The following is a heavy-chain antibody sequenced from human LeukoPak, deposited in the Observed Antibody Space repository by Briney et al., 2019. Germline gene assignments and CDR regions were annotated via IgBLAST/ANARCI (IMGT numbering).Heavy chain of an antibody. V-gene: IGHV3-7*03. CDR3: ARGYCSGNSCRLFDY. CDR1: GFTFSSYW. CDR2: IKQDGSEK. Sequence: GGSLRLSCAASGFTFSSYWMSWVRQAPGKGLGWVANIKQDGSEKYYVGSVKGRFTISRDNAKNSLYLQMNSLRAEDTALYYCARGYCSGNSCRLFDYWGQGTLVTVSS. J-gene: IGHJ4*02. D-gene: IGHD2-15*01.